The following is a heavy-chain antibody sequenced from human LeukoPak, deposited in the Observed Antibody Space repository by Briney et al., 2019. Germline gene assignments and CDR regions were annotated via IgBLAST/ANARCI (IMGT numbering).Heavy chain of an antibody. CDR2: IGTSITNI. CDR3: ARGRAGYYFDY. J-gene: IGHJ4*02. CDR1: GFTFSSYS. V-gene: IGHV3-48*04. Sequence: GGSLRLSCEASGFTFSSYSMNWVRQAPGKGLEWISYIGTSITNIYNADSVKGRFTISRDNAKNSLSLQMNSLRAEDTAVYYCARGRAGYYFDYWGQGILVTVSS. D-gene: IGHD1-14*01.